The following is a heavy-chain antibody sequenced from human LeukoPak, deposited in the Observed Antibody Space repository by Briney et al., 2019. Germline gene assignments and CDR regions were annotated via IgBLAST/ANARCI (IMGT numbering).Heavy chain of an antibody. CDR2: IYYSGST. D-gene: IGHD2-2*01. CDR3: ARVGEAAAITRRYYFDY. Sequence: SETLSLTCTVSGSSISSYYWSWVRQPPGKGPEWIGYIYYSGSTNYNPSLKSRVTISVETYKKQFSLKLSSVTAADTAVYYCARVGEAAAITRRYYFDYWGQGTLVTVSS. J-gene: IGHJ4*02. CDR1: GSSISSYY. V-gene: IGHV4-59*01.